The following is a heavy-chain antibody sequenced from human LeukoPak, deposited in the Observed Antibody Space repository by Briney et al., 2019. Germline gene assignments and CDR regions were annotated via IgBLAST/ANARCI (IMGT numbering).Heavy chain of an antibody. CDR3: ARDPEDRDYGATGGFDY. V-gene: IGHV3-30-3*01. CDR2: ISYDGSNK. J-gene: IGHJ4*02. CDR1: GFTFSSYA. Sequence: GGSLRLSCAASGFTFSSYAMHWVRQAPGKGLEWVAVISYDGSNKYYADSVKGRFTISRDNSKNTLYLQMNSLRAEDTAVYYCARDPEDRDYGATGGFDYWGQGTLVTVSS. D-gene: IGHD4-17*01.